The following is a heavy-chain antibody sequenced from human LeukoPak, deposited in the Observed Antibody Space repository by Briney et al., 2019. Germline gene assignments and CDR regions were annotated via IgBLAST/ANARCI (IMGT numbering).Heavy chain of an antibody. CDR3: ARRRDIVATIPPDY. Sequence: DASVKVSCKASGYTFTSYGISWVRQAPGQGLEWIGWISAYNGNTNYAQKLQGRVTMTTDTSTSTAYMELRSLRSDDTAVYYCARRRDIVATIPPDYWGQGTLVTVSS. CDR2: ISAYNGNT. D-gene: IGHD5-12*01. V-gene: IGHV1-18*01. CDR1: GYTFTSYG. J-gene: IGHJ4*02.